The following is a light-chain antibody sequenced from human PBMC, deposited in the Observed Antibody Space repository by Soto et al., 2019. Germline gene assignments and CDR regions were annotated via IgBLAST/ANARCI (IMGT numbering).Light chain of an antibody. Sequence: DIQMTQSPSSLSASVGDRVTITCRASQPISTYLDWYQQKPGKAPNLLIYAASSLQSGVPSRFSGSVSGTDFTLTISSLQPEDFATYNCQQSYNTPRTFGQGSKLEIK. J-gene: IGKJ2*01. CDR3: QQSYNTPRT. CDR2: AAS. V-gene: IGKV1-39*01. CDR1: QPISTY.